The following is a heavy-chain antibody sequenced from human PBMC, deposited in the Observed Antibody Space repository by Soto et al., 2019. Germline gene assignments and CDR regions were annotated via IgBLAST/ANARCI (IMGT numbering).Heavy chain of an antibody. CDR2: IWYDGSNK. Sequence: GGSLRLSCAASGFTFSSYGMHWVRQAPGKGLEWVAVIWYDGSNKYYADSVKGRFTISRDNSKNTLYLQMNSLRAEDTAVYYCARATGVGAALSNDAFDIWGQGTMVTVSS. CDR3: ARATGVGAALSNDAFDI. J-gene: IGHJ3*02. V-gene: IGHV3-33*01. D-gene: IGHD6-6*01. CDR1: GFTFSSYG.